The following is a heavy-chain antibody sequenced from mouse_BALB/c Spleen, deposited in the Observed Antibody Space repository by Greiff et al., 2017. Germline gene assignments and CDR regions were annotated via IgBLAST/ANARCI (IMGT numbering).Heavy chain of an antibody. CDR2: ISYDGSN. CDR1: GYSITSGYY. V-gene: IGHV3-6*02. D-gene: IGHD6-1*01. J-gene: IGHJ1*01. CDR3: ARGHSLYWYFDV. Sequence: ESGPGLVKPSQSLSLTCSVTGYSITSGYYWNWIRQFPGNKLEWMGYISYDGSNNYNPSLKNRISITRDTSKNQFFLKLNSVTTEDTATYYCARGHSLYWYFDVWGAGTTVTVSS.